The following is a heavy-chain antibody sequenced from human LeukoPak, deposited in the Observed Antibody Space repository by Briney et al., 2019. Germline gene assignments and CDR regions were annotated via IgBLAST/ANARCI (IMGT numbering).Heavy chain of an antibody. V-gene: IGHV4-39*02. J-gene: IGHJ4*02. CDR3: AREISSSVEF. Sequence: PSETLSLTCTVSGGSIISVTYHWGWIRQPPGKGLEWIGSVHYSGTTYYNPSLKSRLTISVDTFRNQFSLELDSVTAADTAVYHCAREISSSVEFWGQGSLVTVSS. CDR2: VHYSGTT. D-gene: IGHD6-6*01. CDR1: GGSIISVTYH.